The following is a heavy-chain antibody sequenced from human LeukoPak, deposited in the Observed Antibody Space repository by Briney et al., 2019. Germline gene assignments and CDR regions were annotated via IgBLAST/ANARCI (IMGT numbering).Heavy chain of an antibody. V-gene: IGHV4-39*01. CDR3: ASSPGVAGTI. CDR2: IYYSGST. CDR1: GGSISSSSYY. D-gene: IGHD6-19*01. Sequence: PSETLSLTCTVSGGSISSSSYYWGWIRQPPGKGLEWIGSIYYSGSTYYNPSLKSRVTISVDTAKNQFSLKLRSVTAAATAVYYCASSPGVAGTIWGQGTLVTVSS. J-gene: IGHJ4*02.